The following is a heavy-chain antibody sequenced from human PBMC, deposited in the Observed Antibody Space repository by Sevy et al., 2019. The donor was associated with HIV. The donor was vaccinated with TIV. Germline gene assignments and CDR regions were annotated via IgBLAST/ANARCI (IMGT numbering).Heavy chain of an antibody. CDR2: FSFVCVRI. CDR3: AREGCTKPHDY. V-gene: IGHV3-23*01. D-gene: IGHD2-8*01. Sequence: GGPLRLSVAAPGFTFGKYSMSWFRQAPGKGLEWVSTFSFVCVRINYADSVKGRFTISRDDSKNTLYLQMNSLRAEDTAVYYCAREGCTKPHDYWGQGTLVTVSS. CDR1: GFTFGKYS. J-gene: IGHJ4*02.